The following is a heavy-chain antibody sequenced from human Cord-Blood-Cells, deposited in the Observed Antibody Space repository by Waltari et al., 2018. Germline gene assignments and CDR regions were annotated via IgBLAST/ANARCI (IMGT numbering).Heavy chain of an antibody. CDR1: GGSFSGYY. Sequence: QVQLQQWGAGLLKPSETLSLTCAVYGGSFSGYYWSWTRRPPGKGLEWIGEINHSGSTNYNPSLKSRVTISVDTSKNQFSLKLSSVTAADTAVYYCARTPTYYYDSSGYYYDYWGQGTLVTVSS. CDR3: ARTPTYYYDSSGYYYDY. CDR2: INHSGST. D-gene: IGHD3-22*01. J-gene: IGHJ4*02. V-gene: IGHV4-34*01.